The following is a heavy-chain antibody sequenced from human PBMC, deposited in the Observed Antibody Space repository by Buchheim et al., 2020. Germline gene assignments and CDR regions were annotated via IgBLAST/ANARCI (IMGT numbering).Heavy chain of an antibody. D-gene: IGHD5/OR15-5a*01. CDR3: AAEYSVHDSFDI. V-gene: IGHV3-23*01. Sequence: EVQLLESGGGLIQPGGSLRLSCAASGFTFSVYAMSWVRQAPGEGLEWVSGVSSGGGSTYYADSVQGRFTISRDNSKNTLYLQMNSLRAEDTAVYYCAAEYSVHDSFDIWGQGT. J-gene: IGHJ3*02. CDR2: VSSGGGST. CDR1: GFTFSVYA.